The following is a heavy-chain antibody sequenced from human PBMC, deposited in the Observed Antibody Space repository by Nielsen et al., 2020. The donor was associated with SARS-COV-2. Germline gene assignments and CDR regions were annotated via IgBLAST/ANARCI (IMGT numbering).Heavy chain of an antibody. CDR2: ISWNSGSI. J-gene: IGHJ6*04. CDR3: ASGGGMDV. D-gene: IGHD3-10*01. Sequence: SLRLSCAASGFTFDDYAMHWVRQAPGKGLEWVSGISWNSGSIGYADSVKGRFTISRDNAKNSLYPQMNSLRAEDTALYYCASGGGMDVWGKGTTVTVSS. V-gene: IGHV3-9*01. CDR1: GFTFDDYA.